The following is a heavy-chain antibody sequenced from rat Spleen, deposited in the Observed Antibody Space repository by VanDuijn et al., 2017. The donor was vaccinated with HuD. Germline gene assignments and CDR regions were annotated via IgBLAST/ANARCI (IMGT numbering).Heavy chain of an antibody. V-gene: IGHV5-25*01. CDR1: GFTFSDFY. D-gene: IGHD1-11*01. CDR2: IRSDGFNT. CDR3: TRANYGGYSDFLFDY. J-gene: IGHJ2*01. Sequence: EVQLVESGGGLVQPGRSMKLSCAASGFTFSDFYMAWVRQSPTKGLEWVASIRSDGFNTYYPDSVKGRFTISRANSENTLYLQMNSLRSEDTATYYCTRANYGGYSDFLFDYWGQGVMVTVSS.